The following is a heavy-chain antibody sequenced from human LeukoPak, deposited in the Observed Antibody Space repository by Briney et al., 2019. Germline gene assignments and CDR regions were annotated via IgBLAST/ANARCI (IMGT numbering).Heavy chain of an antibody. CDR1: GGTFSSYA. CDR3: AKDSSGCYPNWFDP. V-gene: IGHV1-69*06. D-gene: IGHD3-22*01. CDR2: INPIFGTA. J-gene: IGHJ5*02. Sequence: SVKVSCKASGGTFSSYAISWVRQAPGQGLEWMGRINPIFGTANYAQKYQGRVTITADKSTSTAYMELSSLRSEDTAVYYCAKDSSGCYPNWFDPWGQGTLVTVSS.